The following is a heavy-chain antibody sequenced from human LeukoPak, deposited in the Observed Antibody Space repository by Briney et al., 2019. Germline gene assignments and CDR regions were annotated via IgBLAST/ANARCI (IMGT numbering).Heavy chain of an antibody. CDR2: IRYDGSNK. J-gene: IGHJ1*01. CDR3: AKGPLYSSSWGLEYFQH. Sequence: GGSLRLSCAASGFTFSSYGMHWVRQAPGKGLEWVAFIRYDGSNKYYADSVKGRFTISRDNSKNTLYLQMNSLRAEDTAAYYCAKGPLYSSSWGLEYFQHWGQGTLVTVSS. V-gene: IGHV3-30*02. CDR1: GFTFSSYG. D-gene: IGHD6-13*01.